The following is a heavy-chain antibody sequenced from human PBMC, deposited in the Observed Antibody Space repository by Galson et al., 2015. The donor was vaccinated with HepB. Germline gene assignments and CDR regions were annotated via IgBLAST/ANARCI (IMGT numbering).Heavy chain of an antibody. J-gene: IGHJ4*02. CDR2: IYYSGST. CDR3: ARGPPPFVGKGYDSSGYYYDY. Sequence: LSLTCTVSGGSISSYYWSWIRQPPGKGLEWIGYIYYSGSTNYNPSLKSRVTISVDTSKNQFSLKLSSVTAADTAVYYCARGPPPFVGKGYDSSGYYYDYWGQGTLVTVSS. V-gene: IGHV4-59*01. D-gene: IGHD3-22*01. CDR1: GGSISSYY.